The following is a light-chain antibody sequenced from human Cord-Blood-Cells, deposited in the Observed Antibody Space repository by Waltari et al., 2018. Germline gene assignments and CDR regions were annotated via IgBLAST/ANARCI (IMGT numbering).Light chain of an antibody. CDR3: QQSYSTPWT. CDR2: AAS. V-gene: IGKV1-39*01. J-gene: IGKJ1*01. CDR1: QSISSY. Sequence: IQMTQSPSSLSASVGDRVTITCRASQSISSYLNWYQQKPGKAPKLLIYAASSLQSGVPSRFSGSGSGTDFTLTISSLQPEDFATYYCQQSYSTPWTF.